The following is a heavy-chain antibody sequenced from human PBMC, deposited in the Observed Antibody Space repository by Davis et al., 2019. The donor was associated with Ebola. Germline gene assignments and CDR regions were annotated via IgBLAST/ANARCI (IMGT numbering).Heavy chain of an antibody. CDR1: GFTFSSYA. D-gene: IGHD5-18*01. J-gene: IGHJ4*02. Sequence: GESLKISCAASGFTFSSYAMHWVRQAPGKGLEWVAVISYDGSNKYYADSVKGRFTISRDNSKNTLYLQMNSLRAEDTAVYYCARDYFSYGTGYFDYWGQGTLVTVSS. CDR2: ISYDGSNK. CDR3: ARDYFSYGTGYFDY. V-gene: IGHV3-30-3*01.